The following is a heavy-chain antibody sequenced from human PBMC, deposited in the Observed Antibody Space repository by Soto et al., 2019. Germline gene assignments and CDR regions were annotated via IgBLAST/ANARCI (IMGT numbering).Heavy chain of an antibody. D-gene: IGHD1-26*01. CDR1: GYSISSSNW. Sequence: SETLSLTCAVSGYSISSSNWWGWIRQPPGKGLEWIGYIYYSVTTYYNPSLKSRVTMSVDTSKNQFSLKLTSVTALDTAVYYCARREIQGPIDYWGQGTLVTVSS. V-gene: IGHV4-28*01. CDR2: IYYSVTT. J-gene: IGHJ4*02. CDR3: ARREIQGPIDY.